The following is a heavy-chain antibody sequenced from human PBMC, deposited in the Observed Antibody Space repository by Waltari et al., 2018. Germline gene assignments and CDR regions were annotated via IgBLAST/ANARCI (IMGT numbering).Heavy chain of an antibody. V-gene: IGHV1-69*10. J-gene: IGHJ4*02. CDR3: ARPSSYDSSGYYFDY. CDR2: IIPILGIA. Sequence: QVQLVQSGAEVKKPGSSVKVSCKASGGTFSSYAISWVRPAPGQGLEWMGGIIPILGIANYAQKFQGRVTITADKSTSTAYMELSSLRSEDTAVYYCARPSSYDSSGYYFDYWGQGTLVTVSS. D-gene: IGHD3-22*01. CDR1: GGTFSSYA.